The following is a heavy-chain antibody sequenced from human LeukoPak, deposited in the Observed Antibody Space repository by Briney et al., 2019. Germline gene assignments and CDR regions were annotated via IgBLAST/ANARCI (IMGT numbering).Heavy chain of an antibody. V-gene: IGHV4-59*01. D-gene: IGHD6-19*01. CDR1: GGSISGYY. J-gene: IGHJ4*02. Sequence: PSETLSLTCTVSGGSISGYYWSWIRQPPGKGLEWIGYIYYSGSTNYNPSLKSRVTISVDTSKNQFSLKLSSVTAADTAVYYCARELSGAGFDYWGQGTLVTVSS. CDR2: IYYSGST. CDR3: ARELSGAGFDY.